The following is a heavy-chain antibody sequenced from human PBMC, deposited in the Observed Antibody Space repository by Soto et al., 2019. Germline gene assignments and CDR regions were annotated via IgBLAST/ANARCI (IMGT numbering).Heavy chain of an antibody. CDR1: GGTFSSHA. D-gene: IGHD4-17*01. CDR2: IIPIFGTA. CDR3: ARGYHDYGGNSGYFQH. J-gene: IGHJ1*01. V-gene: IGHV1-69*13. Sequence: SVNVSCKASGGTFSSHAISWVRQAPGQGLEWMGGIIPIFGTANYAQKFQGSVTITADESTSTAYMELSSLRSEDTAVYYCARGYHDYGGNSGYFQHWGQGTLVTVSS.